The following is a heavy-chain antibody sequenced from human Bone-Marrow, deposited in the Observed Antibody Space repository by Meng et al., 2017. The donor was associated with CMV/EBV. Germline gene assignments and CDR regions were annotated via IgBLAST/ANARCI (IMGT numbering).Heavy chain of an antibody. CDR3: ARDNYDFWSGYFPYYYYGMDV. D-gene: IGHD3-3*01. CDR1: GYSFTSYW. CDR2: IYPGDSDT. V-gene: IGHV5-51*01. Sequence: KVSCKGSGYSFTSYWIGWVRQMPGKGLEWMGIIYPGDSDTRYSPSFQGQVTISADKSISTAYLQWSSLKASDTAMYYCARDNYDFWSGYFPYYYYGMDVWGQGNTVTFYS. J-gene: IGHJ6*02.